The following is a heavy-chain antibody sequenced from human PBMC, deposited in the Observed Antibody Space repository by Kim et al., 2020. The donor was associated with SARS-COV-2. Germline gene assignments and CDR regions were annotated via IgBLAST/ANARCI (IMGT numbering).Heavy chain of an antibody. Sequence: GGSLRLSCATSGFTFRTYAMSWVRQAPGKGLEWLSAISGSGATTHYADSVKGRFTISRDNSMNTLSPQMTSLRVEDTALYYCAKDGDTSTTRTDSLDIWGQGTMVTVSP. CDR1: GFTFRTYA. D-gene: IGHD3-16*01. CDR3: AKDGDTSTTRTDSLDI. V-gene: IGHV3-23*01. J-gene: IGHJ3*02. CDR2: ISGSGATT.